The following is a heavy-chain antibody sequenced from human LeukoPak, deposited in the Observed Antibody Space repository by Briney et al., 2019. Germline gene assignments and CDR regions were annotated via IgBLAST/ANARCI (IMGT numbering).Heavy chain of an antibody. D-gene: IGHD6-13*01. J-gene: IGHJ4*02. V-gene: IGHV3-53*01. CDR3: ARDLSSAAGGLDY. Sequence: GGSLRLSCAVSGFSVNDNYMSWVRQAPGKGLEWVSVIYSGGSTYYADSVKGRFTISRDNSKNTLYLQMNSLRAEDTAVYYCARDLSSAAGGLDYWGQGTLVTVSS. CDR2: IYSGGST. CDR1: GFSVNDNY.